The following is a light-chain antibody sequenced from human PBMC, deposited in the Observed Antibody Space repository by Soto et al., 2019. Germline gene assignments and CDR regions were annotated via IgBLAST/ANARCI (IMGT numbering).Light chain of an antibody. J-gene: IGKJ1*01. V-gene: IGKV1-5*03. CDR3: QHYNNWPPRT. CDR2: KAS. CDR1: QTISSW. Sequence: DIQMTQSPSTLSGSVGDRVTITCRASQTISSWLAWYQQKPGKAPKLLIYKASTLKSGVPSRFSGSGSGTEFTLTISSLQPDDFATYYCQHYNNWPPRTIGQGTKVDIK.